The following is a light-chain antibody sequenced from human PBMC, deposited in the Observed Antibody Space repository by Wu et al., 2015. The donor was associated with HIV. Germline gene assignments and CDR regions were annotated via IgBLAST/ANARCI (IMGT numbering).Light chain of an antibody. CDR3: HQYNNWRT. V-gene: IGKV3D-15*01. J-gene: IGKJ1*01. CDR1: QSVRDN. CDR2: SAS. Sequence: EVVMTQSPVTLSVSPGERVTLSCRASQSVRDNLAWYQQKPGQPPRLLIYSASTRAAGIPDRFSGSGSGTEFTLTIKSMQSADFAVYYCHQYNNWRTFGQGTKVDIK.